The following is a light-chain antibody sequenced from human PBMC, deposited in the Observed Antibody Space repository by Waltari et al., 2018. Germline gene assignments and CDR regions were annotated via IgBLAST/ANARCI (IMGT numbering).Light chain of an antibody. CDR3: CSYAGSYTGV. Sequence: QSALTQPRSVSGSPGQSVTISCPGPSSDVGGYDYVSWYQQHPGKAPKLMIYDVSKRPSGVPDRFSGSKSGNTASLTISGLQAEDEADYYCCSYAGSYTGVFGGGTKLTVL. V-gene: IGLV2-11*01. CDR1: SSDVGGYDY. J-gene: IGLJ2*01. CDR2: DVS.